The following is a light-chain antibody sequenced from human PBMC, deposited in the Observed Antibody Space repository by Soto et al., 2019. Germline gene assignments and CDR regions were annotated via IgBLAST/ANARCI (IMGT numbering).Light chain of an antibody. CDR3: QHYNSYSEA. CDR1: QSISSY. Sequence: AIRMTQSPSSFPATTGDRATITCRASQSISSYLAWHQQKPGKAPKLLIYKASTLKSGVPSRFSGSGSGTEFTLTIRSLQPDDFATYYCQHYNSYSEAFGQGTKVDIK. J-gene: IGKJ1*01. V-gene: IGKV1-8*01. CDR2: KAS.